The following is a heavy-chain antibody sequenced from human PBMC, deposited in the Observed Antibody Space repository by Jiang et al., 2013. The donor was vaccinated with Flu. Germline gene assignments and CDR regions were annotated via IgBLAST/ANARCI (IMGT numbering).Heavy chain of an antibody. D-gene: IGHD5-24*01. J-gene: IGHJ4*02. CDR1: GGSISSYY. Sequence: LLKPSETLSLTCTVSGGSISSYYWSWIRQPPGKGLEWIGYIYYSGSTNYNPSLKSRVTISVDTSKNQFSLKLSSVTAADTAVYYCARFKWLQSGLDYWGQGTLVTVSS. CDR3: ARFKWLQSGLDY. CDR2: IYYSGST. V-gene: IGHV4-59*08.